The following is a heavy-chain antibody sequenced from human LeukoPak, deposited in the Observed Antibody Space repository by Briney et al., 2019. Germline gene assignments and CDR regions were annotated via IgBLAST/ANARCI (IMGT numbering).Heavy chain of an antibody. CDR1: GFTFSSYA. CDR2: IYSGGRT. Sequence: GGSLRLSCAASGFTFSSYAMSWVRQAPGKGLEWVSIIYSGGRTYYADSVKGRFTISRDNSKNTLFFQMDGLRAEDTAVYYCARGVISGNSFDMWGQGTMVTVSS. D-gene: IGHD3-10*01. CDR3: ARGVISGNSFDM. J-gene: IGHJ3*02. V-gene: IGHV3-23*03.